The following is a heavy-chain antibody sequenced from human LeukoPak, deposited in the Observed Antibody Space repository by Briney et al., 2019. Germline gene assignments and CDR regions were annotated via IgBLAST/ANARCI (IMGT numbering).Heavy chain of an antibody. J-gene: IGHJ4*02. CDR1: GFTFSSYS. CDR2: ISSSSSYI. D-gene: IGHD3-3*01. CDR3: ARGGPNYDFWSGYYIRGFDY. V-gene: IGHV3-21*01. Sequence: GGSLRLSCAASGFTFSSYSMNWVRQAPGKGLEWVSSISSSSSYIYYADSVKGRFTISRDNAKNSLYLQMNSLRAEDTAVYYCARGGPNYDFWSGYYIRGFDYWGQGTLVTVSS.